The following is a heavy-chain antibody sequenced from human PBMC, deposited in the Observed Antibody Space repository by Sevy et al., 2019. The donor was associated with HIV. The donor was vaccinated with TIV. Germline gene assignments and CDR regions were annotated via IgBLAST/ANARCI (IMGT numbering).Heavy chain of an antibody. J-gene: IGHJ6*02. CDR3: AKGPGELRFYYHYGMDV. D-gene: IGHD3-10*01. CDR1: GFTFSSYA. Sequence: GGSLRLSCAASGFTFSSYAMSWVRQAPGKGLERVSAISGSGGSTYYADSVKGRFTISRDNSKNTLYLQMNSLRAEDTAVYYCAKGPGELRFYYHYGMDVWGQGTTVTVSS. V-gene: IGHV3-23*01. CDR2: ISGSGGST.